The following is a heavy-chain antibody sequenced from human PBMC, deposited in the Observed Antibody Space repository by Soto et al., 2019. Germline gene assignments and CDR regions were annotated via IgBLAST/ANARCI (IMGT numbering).Heavy chain of an antibody. CDR1: GGSISSSNW. CDR2: ISHSGTT. D-gene: IGHD6-6*01. CDR3: ARSVPIAPRNCYSYYYMDV. Sequence: QVQLQKSGPGLVKPSGTLSLTGAVSGGSISSSNWWSWVRRPPGKGLEWIGEISHSGTTNYNPSLKSRVTISLDKSKNQFSLNLSSVTAADTAVYYCARSVPIAPRNCYSYYYMDVWGKGTRVAVSS. V-gene: IGHV4-4*02. J-gene: IGHJ6*03.